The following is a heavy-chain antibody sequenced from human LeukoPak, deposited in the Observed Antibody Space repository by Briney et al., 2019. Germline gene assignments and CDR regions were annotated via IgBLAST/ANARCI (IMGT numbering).Heavy chain of an antibody. D-gene: IGHD1-26*01. J-gene: IGHJ4*02. V-gene: IGHV3-23*01. CDR3: AKAKWELSPLDY. CDR2: ISGSGGST. CDR1: GFTFSSYA. Sequence: GGSLRLSCAASGFTFSSYAMSWVRQAPGKGLEWVSAISGSGGSTYYADSVKGRFTISRDDSKNTLYLRMNSLRAEDTAVYYCAKAKWELSPLDYWGQGTLVTVSS.